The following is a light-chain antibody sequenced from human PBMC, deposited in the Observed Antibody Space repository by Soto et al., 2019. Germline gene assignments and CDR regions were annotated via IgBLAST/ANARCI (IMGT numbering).Light chain of an antibody. Sequence: EIVLTQSPATLSLSPGERATLSCRASQSINNFLAWYQQKPGQAPRLLIYDASTWAPGIPGRFSGSGSGTDFTLTITSLEPDDFAVYHCQQRSTGTFGGGTKLDIK. CDR2: DAS. V-gene: IGKV3-11*01. CDR3: QQRSTGT. CDR1: QSINNF. J-gene: IGKJ4*01.